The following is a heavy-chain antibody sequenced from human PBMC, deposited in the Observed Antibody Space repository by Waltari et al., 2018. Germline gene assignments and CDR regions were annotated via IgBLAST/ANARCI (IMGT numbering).Heavy chain of an antibody. CDR1: GFTFPDYT. J-gene: IGHJ4*02. V-gene: IGHV3-9*01. CDR3: AKGGGGWYVGWYYFDY. CDR2: ISWNGGSI. D-gene: IGHD6-19*01. Sequence: ELRLVESGGGLLQPARSLRLSCTASGFTFPDYTMHWVRQDPGKGLEWVSGISWNGGSIGYADSVKGRFTISKDNAKNSLHLQMNRLRAEETALYYCAKGGGGWYVGWYYFDYWGQGTLVTVSS.